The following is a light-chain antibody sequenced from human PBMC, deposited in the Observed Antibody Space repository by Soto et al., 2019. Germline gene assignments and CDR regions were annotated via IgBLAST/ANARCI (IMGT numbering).Light chain of an antibody. CDR1: QSLLHSNVYNY. V-gene: IGKV2-28*01. Sequence: DLVMTQSPLSLPVTPGEPASISCRSSQSLLHSNVYNYLDWYLQKPGQSPQLLIYLGSNRASGVPDRFSGSGSGTDFTLKISRVEAEDVAVYYCMRALQTPRTFGQGTKVEIK. CDR2: LGS. CDR3: MRALQTPRT. J-gene: IGKJ1*01.